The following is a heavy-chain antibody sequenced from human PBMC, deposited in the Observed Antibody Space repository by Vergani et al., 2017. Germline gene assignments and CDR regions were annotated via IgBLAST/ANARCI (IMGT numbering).Heavy chain of an antibody. J-gene: IGHJ6*02. V-gene: IGHV3-33*01. CDR3: ARDANCSGGSCYSGTFFYYGMDV. CDR1: GFRFSSYG. CDR2: IWYDGSNK. Sequence: QVQLVESGGGVVQPGRSLRLSCAASGFRFSSYGMNWVRQAPGKGLEWVAVIWYDGSNKYYADSVKGRFTISRDNSQNTVNLQMNSLRVDDTAVYYCARDANCSGGSCYSGTFFYYGMDVWGQGTTVTVSS. D-gene: IGHD2-15*01.